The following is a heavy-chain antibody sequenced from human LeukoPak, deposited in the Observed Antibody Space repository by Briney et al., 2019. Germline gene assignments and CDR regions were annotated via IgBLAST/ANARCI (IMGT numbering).Heavy chain of an antibody. CDR2: IYTSGST. J-gene: IGHJ4*02. Sequence: SETLSLTCTVSGGSISSYYWSWIRQPAGKGLEWIGRIYTSGSTNYNPSLKSRVTMSVGTSKNQFSLKLSSVTAADTAVYYCARLYCSSTSCYSGDLAVDYWGQGTLVTVSS. D-gene: IGHD2-2*01. CDR1: GGSISSYY. CDR3: ARLYCSSTSCYSGDLAVDY. V-gene: IGHV4-4*07.